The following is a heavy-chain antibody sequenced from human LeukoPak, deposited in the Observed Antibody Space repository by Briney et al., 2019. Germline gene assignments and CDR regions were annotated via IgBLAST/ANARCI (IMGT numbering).Heavy chain of an antibody. Sequence: PGGSLRLSCAASGFTFSSYAMSRVRQAPGKGLEWVSAISGSGGSTYYADSVKGRFTISRDNSKNTLYLQMNSLRAEDTAVYHCAKGGMGHYYGMDVWGQGTTVTVSS. CDR2: ISGSGGST. J-gene: IGHJ6*02. D-gene: IGHD3-16*01. CDR3: AKGGMGHYYGMDV. V-gene: IGHV3-23*01. CDR1: GFTFSSYA.